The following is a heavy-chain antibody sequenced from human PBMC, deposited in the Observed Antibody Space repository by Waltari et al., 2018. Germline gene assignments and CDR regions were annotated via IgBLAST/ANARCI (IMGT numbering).Heavy chain of an antibody. CDR3: ARRGGYSSPDLY. CDR2: ISYSGNT. D-gene: IGHD6-13*01. V-gene: IGHV4-59*08. CDR1: GGSISSYY. J-gene: IGHJ4*02. Sequence: QVQLQESGPGLVKPSETLSLTCTVSGGSISSYYWSWIRQPPGKGLEWIGYISYSGNTNYNPPLQRRVTISLDTSKNQFSLNLSSVTAADTAVYYCARRGGYSSPDLYWGQGTLVTVSS.